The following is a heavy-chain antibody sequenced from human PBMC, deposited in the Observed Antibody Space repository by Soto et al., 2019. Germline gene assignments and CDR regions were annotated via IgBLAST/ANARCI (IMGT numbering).Heavy chain of an antibody. CDR3: ATVLSAYCSGGSCYSHGWFDP. V-gene: IGHV1-3*01. CDR1: GYTFTSYA. Sequence: VSCKASGYTFTSYAMHWVRQAPGQRLEWMGWINAGNGNTKYSQKFQGRVTITRDTSASTAYMELSSLRSEDTAVYYCATVLSAYCSGGSCYSHGWFDPWGQGTLVTVSS. CDR2: INAGNGNT. D-gene: IGHD2-15*01. J-gene: IGHJ5*02.